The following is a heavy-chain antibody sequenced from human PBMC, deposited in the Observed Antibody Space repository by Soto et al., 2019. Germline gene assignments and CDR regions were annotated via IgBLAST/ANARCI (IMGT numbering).Heavy chain of an antibody. CDR3: ARYDYGDTRFAFDI. CDR1: GFTFSRYW. D-gene: IGHD4-17*01. J-gene: IGHJ3*02. CDR2: IKQDGSEK. V-gene: IGHV3-7*01. Sequence: PGGALRVSCAASGFTFSRYWMSWVRQAPGRGLEWVANIKQDGSEKYYVDSARGRFTISRDNAKNSLYLQMNSLRAEDTAVYYCARYDYGDTRFAFDIWGQGTMVTVSS.